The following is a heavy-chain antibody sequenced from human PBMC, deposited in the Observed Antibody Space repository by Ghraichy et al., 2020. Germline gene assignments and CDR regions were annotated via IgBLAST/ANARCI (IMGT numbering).Heavy chain of an antibody. D-gene: IGHD1-14*01. Sequence: GGSLRLSCAASGFTFSSYSMNWVRQAPGKGLEWVSSISSSSSYIYYADSVKGRFTISRDNAKNSLYLQMNSLRAEDTAVYYCARDASSEKYYGITQKVLDVWGQGTTVTVSS. CDR2: ISSSSSYI. J-gene: IGHJ6*02. CDR3: ARDASSEKYYGITQKVLDV. CDR1: GFTFSSYS. V-gene: IGHV3-21*01.